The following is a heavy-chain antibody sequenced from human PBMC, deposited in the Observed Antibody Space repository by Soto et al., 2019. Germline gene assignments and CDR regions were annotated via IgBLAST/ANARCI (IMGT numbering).Heavy chain of an antibody. D-gene: IGHD6-19*01. V-gene: IGHV1-69*04. CDR3: ARENPHSSGYYYYYYGMDV. CDR2: IIPILGIA. CDR1: GGTFSSYT. Sequence: ASVKVSCKASGGTFSSYTISWVRQAPGQGLEWMGRIIPILGIANYAQKFQGRVTITADKSTSTAYMELSSLRSEDTAVYYCARENPHSSGYYYYYYGMDVWGQGTTVTVSS. J-gene: IGHJ6*02.